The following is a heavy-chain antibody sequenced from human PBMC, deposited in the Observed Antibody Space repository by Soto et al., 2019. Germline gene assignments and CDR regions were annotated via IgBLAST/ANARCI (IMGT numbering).Heavy chain of an antibody. CDR1: GLTFNLYN. CDR3: AGRTPTGYYYGMDV. CDR2: IYSGGST. J-gene: IGHJ6*02. D-gene: IGHD3-9*01. V-gene: IGHV3-53*01. Sequence: GGSLRLSCAASGLTFNLYNMNWVRQAPGKGLEWVSVIYSGGSTYYADSVKGRFTISRDNSKNTLYLQMNSLRAEDTAVYYCAGRTPTGYYYGMDVWGQGTTVTVSS.